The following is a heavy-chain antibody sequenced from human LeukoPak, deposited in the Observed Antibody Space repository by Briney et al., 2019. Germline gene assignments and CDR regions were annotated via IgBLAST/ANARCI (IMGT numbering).Heavy chain of an antibody. CDR1: GGSISNYY. J-gene: IGHJ6*03. Sequence: KPSETLSLTCTVSGGSISNYYWSWIRQPPRKGLEWIGYIYYSGSTNYNPYPKSRVTISVDTSKNQFSLKLSSVSAVDTAVYYCARYSGSPNWYYYYYMDVWGKGTTVTVSS. D-gene: IGHD1-26*01. CDR2: IYYSGST. CDR3: ARYSGSPNWYYYYYMDV. V-gene: IGHV4-59*01.